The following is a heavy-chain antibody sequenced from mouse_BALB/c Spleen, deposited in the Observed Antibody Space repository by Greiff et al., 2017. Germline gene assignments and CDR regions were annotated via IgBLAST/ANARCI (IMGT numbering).Heavy chain of an antibody. D-gene: IGHD1-1*01. CDR3: ARGGYYYGSRGDWFAY. V-gene: IGHV1-82*01. J-gene: IGHJ3*01. Sequence: VQLQQSGPELVKPGASVKISCKASGYAFSSSWMNWVKQRPGQGLEWIGRIYPGDGDTNYNGKFKGKATLTADKSSSTAYMQLSSLTSVDSAVYFCARGGYYYGSRGDWFAYWGQGTLVTVSA. CDR1: GYAFSSSW. CDR2: IYPGDGDT.